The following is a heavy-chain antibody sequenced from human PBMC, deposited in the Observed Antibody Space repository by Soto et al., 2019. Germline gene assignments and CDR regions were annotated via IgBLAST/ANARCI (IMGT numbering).Heavy chain of an antibody. Sequence: QVQLVQSGAEVKKPGASVKVSCKASGYTFTSYTINWVRQAPGQRLEWMGWINAGNGDTRYSQKFQVGVTFTRDTSASTVYMELSSLRSEDTAVYYCAREGCTGGSCSSVAFDIWGQGTMVTVSS. CDR3: AREGCTGGSCSSVAFDI. J-gene: IGHJ3*02. CDR1: GYTFTSYT. D-gene: IGHD2-15*01. V-gene: IGHV1-3*01. CDR2: INAGNGDT.